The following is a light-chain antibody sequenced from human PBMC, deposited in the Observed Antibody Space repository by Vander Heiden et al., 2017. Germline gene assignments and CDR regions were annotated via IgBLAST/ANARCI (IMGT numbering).Light chain of an antibody. CDR3: QSYDSSLSGSV. CDR1: SSNSGAGYD. CDR2: GNS. Sequence: QSVLTQPPSVSGAPGQRVTLSCTGSSSNSGAGYDVHWYQQLPGTASKLLIYGNSNRPSGVPDRFSGSKSGTSASLAITGLQAEDEADYYCQSYDSSLSGSVFGGGTKLTVL. J-gene: IGLJ2*01. V-gene: IGLV1-40*01.